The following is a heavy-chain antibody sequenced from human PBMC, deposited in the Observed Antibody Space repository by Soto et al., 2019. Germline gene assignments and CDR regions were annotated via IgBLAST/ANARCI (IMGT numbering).Heavy chain of an antibody. CDR2: IYYSGST. CDR1: GGSISSYY. Sequence: SETLSLTCTVSGGSISSYYWSWIRQPPGKGLEWIGYIYYSGSTNYNPSLQSRVTISVDTSKNQFSLKLSSVTAADTAVYYCARRSSYFKEGIAAAGGGFDPWGQGTLVTVSS. J-gene: IGHJ5*02. V-gene: IGHV4-59*08. D-gene: IGHD6-13*01. CDR3: ARRSSYFKEGIAAAGGGFDP.